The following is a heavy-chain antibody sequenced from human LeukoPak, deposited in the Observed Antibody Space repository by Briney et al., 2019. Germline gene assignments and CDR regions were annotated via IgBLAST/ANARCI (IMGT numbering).Heavy chain of an antibody. CDR1: GFTLSTYS. CDR3: VRHGGRYNWSPSD. D-gene: IGHD1-1*01. CDR2: ISYSGDT. V-gene: IGHV4-39*01. J-gene: IGHJ4*02. Sequence: GSLRLSCTVSGFTLSTYSLNWVRRAPGKGLEWIGSISYSGDTYYNTSLGSRVTISADTSKSQFSLKLSSVTAADTAMYYCVRHGGRYNWSPSDWGQGTLVTVSS.